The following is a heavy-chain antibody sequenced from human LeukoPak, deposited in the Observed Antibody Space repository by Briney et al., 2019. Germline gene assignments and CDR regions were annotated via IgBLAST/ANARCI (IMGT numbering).Heavy chain of an antibody. J-gene: IGHJ4*02. Sequence: PGGSLRLSCAASGFTFSSYWMSWVRQAPGKGLESVANIKQDGSEKYYVDSVKGRFTISRDNAKNSLYLQMNSLRVEDTAAYYCARGLYNRNYWGQGTLVTVSS. D-gene: IGHD1-14*01. CDR2: IKQDGSEK. CDR1: GFTFSSYW. V-gene: IGHV3-7*01. CDR3: ARGLYNRNY.